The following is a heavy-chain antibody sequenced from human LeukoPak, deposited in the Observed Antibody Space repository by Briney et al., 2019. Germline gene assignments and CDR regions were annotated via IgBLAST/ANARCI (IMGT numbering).Heavy chain of an antibody. V-gene: IGHV3-30-3*01. CDR2: ISYDGSNK. D-gene: IGHD3-22*01. Sequence: PGRSLRLSCAASGFTFSSYAMHWVRQAPGKGLEWAAVISYDGSNKYYADSVKGRFTISRDNAKNSLYLQMNSLRAEDTAVYYCARDRLLYYYDSGPTGHFQHWGQGTLVTV. CDR3: ARDRLLYYYDSGPTGHFQH. J-gene: IGHJ1*01. CDR1: GFTFSSYA.